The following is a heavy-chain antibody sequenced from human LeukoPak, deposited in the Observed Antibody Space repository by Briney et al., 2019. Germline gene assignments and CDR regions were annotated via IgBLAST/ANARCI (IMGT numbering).Heavy chain of an antibody. CDR2: IDHSGST. CDR1: GGSISSSNW. D-gene: IGHD7-27*01. V-gene: IGHV4-4*02. Sequence: SETLSLTCAVSGGSISSSNWGSWVRQPPGKGLEWIGEIDHSGSTNHKLSLKSRVTISVDKSKNQFSLKLSSVTAADTAVYFCARVAMGMEDYYSYMDVWGKGTTVTVSS. J-gene: IGHJ6*03. CDR3: ARVAMGMEDYYSYMDV.